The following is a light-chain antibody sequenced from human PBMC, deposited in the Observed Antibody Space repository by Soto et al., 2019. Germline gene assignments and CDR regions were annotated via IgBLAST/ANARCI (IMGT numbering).Light chain of an antibody. CDR1: QSVSSY. CDR3: QQRSNWPLT. V-gene: IGKV3-11*01. J-gene: IGKJ3*01. Sequence: EIVLTQSPATLSLSPVERATLSFSSSQSVSSYLAWYQQKPGQAPRLLIYDASNRATGIPARFSGSGSGTDFTLTISSLEPEDFAVYYCQQRSNWPLTCGPGTKGDIK. CDR2: DAS.